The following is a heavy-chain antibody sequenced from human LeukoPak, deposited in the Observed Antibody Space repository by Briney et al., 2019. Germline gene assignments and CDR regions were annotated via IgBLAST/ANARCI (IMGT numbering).Heavy chain of an antibody. V-gene: IGHV4-59*01. CDR3: ARGLAAAGTSYFDY. CDR1: GGSINSYY. CDR2: IYYSGST. D-gene: IGHD6-13*01. Sequence: PSETLSLTCTVSGGSINSYYWSWIRQPPGKGLEWIGYIYYSGSTNYSPSLKGRVTISVDTSKNQFSLKLSSGTAADTAVYYCARGLAAAGTSYFDYWGQGTLVTVSS. J-gene: IGHJ4*02.